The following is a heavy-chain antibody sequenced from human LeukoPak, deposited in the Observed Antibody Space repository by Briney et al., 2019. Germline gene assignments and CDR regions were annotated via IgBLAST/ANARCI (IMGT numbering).Heavy chain of an antibody. Sequence: PSETLSLTCTVSGGSISSSIYYWSWIRQPPGKGPEWIGEINHSGSTNYNPSLKSRVTISVDTSKNQFSLKLSSVTAADTAVYYCARSRRITMVRGPISNYYYYYMDVWGKGTTVTVSS. CDR2: INHSGST. CDR3: ARSRRITMVRGPISNYYYYYMDV. CDR1: GGSISSSIYY. D-gene: IGHD3-10*01. V-gene: IGHV4-39*07. J-gene: IGHJ6*03.